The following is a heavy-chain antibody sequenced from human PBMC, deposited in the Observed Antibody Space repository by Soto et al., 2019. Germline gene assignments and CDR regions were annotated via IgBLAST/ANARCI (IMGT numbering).Heavy chain of an antibody. CDR2: IYYSGTT. J-gene: IGHJ2*01. CDR3: AKTGPYDILTYWYFDL. Sequence: PSETRSLTCIVSGDSISSSSYYWVWIRQPPGKGLEWIGSIYYSGTTYYNPSLESRVTISIDTSKNQFSLKVSSLTAADTAVYYCAKTGPYDILTYWYFDLWGRGTLVTVSS. D-gene: IGHD3-9*01. CDR1: GDSISSSSYY. V-gene: IGHV4-39*01.